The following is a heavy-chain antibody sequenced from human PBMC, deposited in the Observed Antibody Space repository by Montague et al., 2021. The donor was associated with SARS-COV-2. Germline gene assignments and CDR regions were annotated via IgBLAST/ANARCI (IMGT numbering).Heavy chain of an antibody. J-gene: IGHJ4*02. CDR2: IYLSGFT. CDR3: ARGGLGNRGFDY. V-gene: IGHV4-4*02. Sequence: SETLSLTCVVSDVSLSTSTWWSWVRQSPGKGLEWVGEIYLSGFTHYNPXVKSRVSISLDDSRSQFSLRLTSVTAADTAVYFCARGGLGNRGFDYWGQGTLVTVSS. CDR1: DVSLSTSTW. D-gene: IGHD3/OR15-3a*01.